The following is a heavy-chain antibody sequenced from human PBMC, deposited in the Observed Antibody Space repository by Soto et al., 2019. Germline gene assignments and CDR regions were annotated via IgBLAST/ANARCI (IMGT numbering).Heavy chain of an antibody. CDR1: GGSFSGYY. D-gene: IGHD3-10*01. CDR2: INHSGST. V-gene: IGHV4-34*01. Sequence: SETLSLTCTVSGGSFSGYYWSWIRQPPGKGLEWIGEINHSGSTNYNPSLKSRVTISVDTSKNQFSLKLSSVTAADTAVYYCARGYGSGRYPIYYYYYGMDVWGQGTTVTVSS. J-gene: IGHJ6*02. CDR3: ARGYGSGRYPIYYYYYGMDV.